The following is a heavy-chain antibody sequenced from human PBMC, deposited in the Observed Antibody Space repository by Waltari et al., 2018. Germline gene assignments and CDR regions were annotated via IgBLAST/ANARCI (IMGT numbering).Heavy chain of an antibody. CDR2: IYYSGST. CDR3: ARGLTKWELPKTYYFDY. D-gene: IGHD1-26*01. Sequence: QLQLQESGPGLVKPSETLSLTCTVSGGSISSSSYYWGWLRQPQGKGLEWIGSIYYSGSTYYNPSLKSRVTISVDTSKNQFSLKLSSVTAADTAVYYCARGLTKWELPKTYYFDYWGQGTLVTVSS. CDR1: GGSISSSSYY. J-gene: IGHJ4*02. V-gene: IGHV4-39*07.